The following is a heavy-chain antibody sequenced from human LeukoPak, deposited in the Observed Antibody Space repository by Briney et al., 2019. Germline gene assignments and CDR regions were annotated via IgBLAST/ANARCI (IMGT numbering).Heavy chain of an antibody. CDR1: GGSISTYY. V-gene: IGHV4-4*09. CDR3: ARSYSSSSAVDY. D-gene: IGHD6-6*01. CDR2: IYSSGST. Sequence: SETLSLTCTVSGGSISTYYWSWIRQPPGKGLEWIGYIYSSGSTNYNPSHKSRVTISVDTSKNQFSLKLSSVTAADTAVYYCARSYSSSSAVDYWGQGTLVTVSS. J-gene: IGHJ4*02.